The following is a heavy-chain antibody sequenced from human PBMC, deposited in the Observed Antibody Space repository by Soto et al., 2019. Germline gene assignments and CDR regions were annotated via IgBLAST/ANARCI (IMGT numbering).Heavy chain of an antibody. CDR3: ARXPYSSGYYFGIDY. J-gene: IGHJ4*01. CDR1: GYTFPNYA. CDR2: INGGNGNT. D-gene: IGHD3-22*01. V-gene: IGHV1-3*01. Sequence: ASVKVSCKASGYTFPNYAMYWVRQAPGQGLEWMGWINGGNGNTKYSQKFQGRVTITRDTSASTAYMELSSLTSEGTVIYYCARXPYSSGYYFGIDYWG.